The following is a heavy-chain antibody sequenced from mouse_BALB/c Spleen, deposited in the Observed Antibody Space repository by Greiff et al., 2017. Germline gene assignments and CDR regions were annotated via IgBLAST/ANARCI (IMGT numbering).Heavy chain of an antibody. J-gene: IGHJ3*01. D-gene: IGHD1-1*01. CDR3: TRLLRTVFAY. Sequence: LQESGAELVRPGASVTLSCKASGYTFTDYEMHWVKQTPVHGLEWIGAIDPETGGTAYNQKFKGKATLTADKSSSTAYMELRSLTSEDSAVYYCTRLLRTVFAYWGQGTLVTVSA. CDR2: IDPETGGT. V-gene: IGHV1-15*01. CDR1: GYTFTDYE.